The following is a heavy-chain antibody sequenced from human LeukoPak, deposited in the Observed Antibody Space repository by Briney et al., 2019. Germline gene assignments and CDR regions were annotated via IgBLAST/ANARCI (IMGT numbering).Heavy chain of an antibody. Sequence: GGSLRLSCAASGFTFSSYWMRWVRQAPGKGLVWVSRISTDGSSTSYADFVKGRFTISRDNAKNTLFLQMNSLRAEDTAVYYCARDFLWGSGSRWGQGTLVTVSS. V-gene: IGHV3-74*01. CDR1: GFTFSSYW. CDR2: ISTDGSST. J-gene: IGHJ4*02. CDR3: ARDFLWGSGSR. D-gene: IGHD3-10*01.